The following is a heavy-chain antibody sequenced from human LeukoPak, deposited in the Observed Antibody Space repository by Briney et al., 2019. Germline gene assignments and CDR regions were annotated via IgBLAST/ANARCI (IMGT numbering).Heavy chain of an antibody. Sequence: PGGSLRLSCAASGFTFSNAWMTWVRQAPGKGLEWVGRIKSKAHGGTTDYAAPVKGRFTISRDGSKNTLYLQMNSLKTEDTAMYFCTTQVRGVTFDYWGQGTLVTVSS. CDR2: IKSKAHGGTT. D-gene: IGHD3-10*01. CDR3: TTQVRGVTFDY. V-gene: IGHV3-15*05. J-gene: IGHJ4*02. CDR1: GFTFSNAW.